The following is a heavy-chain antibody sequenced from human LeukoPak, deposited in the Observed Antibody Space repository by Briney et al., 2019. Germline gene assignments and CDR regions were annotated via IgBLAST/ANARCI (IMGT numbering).Heavy chain of an antibody. J-gene: IGHJ4*02. D-gene: IGHD6-19*01. CDR3: AKDHLPGIVVADRDY. V-gene: IGHV3-23*01. CDR1: GFTFSSYA. Sequence: GGSLRLSCAASGFTFSSYAMSWVRQAPGKGLEWVSAISGSGGSTYYADSVKGRFTISRDNSKNTLYLQISGLRAEDTAVYYCAKDHLPGIVVADRDYWGQGTLVTVSS. CDR2: ISGSGGST.